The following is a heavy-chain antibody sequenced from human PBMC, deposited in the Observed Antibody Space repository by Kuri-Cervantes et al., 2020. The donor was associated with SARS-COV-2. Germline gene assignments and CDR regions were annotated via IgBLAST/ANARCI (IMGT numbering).Heavy chain of an antibody. CDR2: INPNSGGT. CDR3: ARGVTMVRGVSLQQQSLGIEGY. J-gene: IGHJ4*02. Sequence: ASVKVSCKASGYTFTGYYMLWVRQAPGQGLEWMGWINPNSGGTNYAQKFQGRVTMTRDTSISTAYMELSRLRSDDTAVYYCARGVTMVRGVSLQQQSLGIEGYWGQGTLVTVSS. D-gene: IGHD3-10*01. V-gene: IGHV1-2*02. CDR1: GYTFTGYY.